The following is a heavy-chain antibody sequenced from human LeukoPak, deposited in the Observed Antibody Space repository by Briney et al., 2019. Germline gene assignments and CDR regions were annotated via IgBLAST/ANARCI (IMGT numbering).Heavy chain of an antibody. V-gene: IGHV3-21*06. CDR1: GFTFSTYS. J-gene: IGHJ4*02. CDR3: ARVAEAAAFDS. D-gene: IGHD6-13*01. Sequence: GGSLRLSCAAFGFTFSTYSMNWVRQAPGKGLEWVSSISSNSRYIYYADSMRGRFTISRDNAKNSLYLQMNSLKPEDTAVYYCARVAEAAAFDSWGQGTLVTVSS. CDR2: ISSNSRYI.